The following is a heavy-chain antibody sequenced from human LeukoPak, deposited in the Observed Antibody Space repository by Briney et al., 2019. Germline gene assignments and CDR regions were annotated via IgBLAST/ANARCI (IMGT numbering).Heavy chain of an antibody. CDR3: ARDYLNSWYVVIDY. CDR2: ISDSSNYI. J-gene: IGHJ4*02. D-gene: IGHD6-13*01. Sequence: GGSLRLSCTASGFTFSSYSMNWVRQAPGKGLEWVSSISDSSNYIYYADSVKGRFTISRGNAQNSLYLQMNSLRAEDTAVYYCARDYLNSWYVVIDYWGQGTLVTVSS. CDR1: GFTFSSYS. V-gene: IGHV3-21*01.